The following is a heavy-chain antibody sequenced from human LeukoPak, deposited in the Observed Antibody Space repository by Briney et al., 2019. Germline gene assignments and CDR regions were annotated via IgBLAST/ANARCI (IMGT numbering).Heavy chain of an antibody. Sequence: ASVKVSCKASGYTLTSCGISWVRQAPGQGLEWMGWVSAYNGNTNYAQKLQGRVTMTTDTSTSTAYMDLRSLRSDDTAVYYCAREQDYYYGSGSYYNLFDYWGQGTLVTVSS. CDR3: AREQDYYYGSGSYYNLFDY. V-gene: IGHV1-18*04. CDR1: GYTLTSCG. J-gene: IGHJ4*02. D-gene: IGHD3-10*01. CDR2: VSAYNGNT.